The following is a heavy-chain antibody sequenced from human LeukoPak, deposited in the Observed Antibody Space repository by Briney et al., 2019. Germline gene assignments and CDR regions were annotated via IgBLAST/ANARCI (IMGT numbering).Heavy chain of an antibody. V-gene: IGHV3-30*03. J-gene: IGHJ6*02. D-gene: IGHD1-14*01. CDR3: ARYNEHYYYYGMDV. CDR2: ISYDGSNK. CDR1: GFTFSSYW. Sequence: GGSLRLSCAASGFTFSSYWMNWVRQAPGKGLEWVAVISYDGSNKYYAGSVKGRFTISRDNSKNTLYLQMNSLRAEDTAVYYCARYNEHYYYYGMDVWGQGTTVTVSS.